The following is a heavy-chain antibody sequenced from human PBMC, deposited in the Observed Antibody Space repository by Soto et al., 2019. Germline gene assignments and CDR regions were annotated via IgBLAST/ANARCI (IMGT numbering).Heavy chain of an antibody. CDR1: GFTCSSYA. CDR3: ARDMSGGTYNYYYGMDV. J-gene: IGHJ6*02. D-gene: IGHD1-26*01. Sequence: PGGSLRLSCAASGFTCSSYAMTWVRQAPGRGLEWVSAISGTGSPTYYADSVKGRFTISRDNSKNTLYLQMNSLRADDTAVYYCARDMSGGTYNYYYGMDVWGQGTTVTVSS. V-gene: IGHV3-23*01. CDR2: ISGTGSPT.